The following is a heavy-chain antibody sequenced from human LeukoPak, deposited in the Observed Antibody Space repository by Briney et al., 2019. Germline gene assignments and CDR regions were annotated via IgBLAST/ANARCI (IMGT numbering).Heavy chain of an antibody. D-gene: IGHD3-10*01. CDR2: IYYSGST. Sequence: ASETLSLTCTVSGGSISSYYWSWIRQPPAKGQEWIGYIYYSGSTNYNPSLKSRVTISVDTSKNQFSLKLSSVTAADTAVYYCARAGVSYYYGSGSYYNDYWGQGTLVTVSS. CDR1: GGSISSYY. J-gene: IGHJ4*02. CDR3: ARAGVSYYYGSGSYYNDY. V-gene: IGHV4-59*01.